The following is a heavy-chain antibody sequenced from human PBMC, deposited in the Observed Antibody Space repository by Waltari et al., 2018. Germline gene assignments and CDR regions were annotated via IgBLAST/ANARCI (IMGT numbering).Heavy chain of an antibody. D-gene: IGHD5-18*01. CDR1: GYTFTGYY. Sequence: QVQRVQSAAEVKKPGASVQVSCKASGYTFTGYYMPWVRLAPGQGLEWRGWINPNSGGTNYAQKFQGRVTMTRDTSISTAYMELSRLRTDDTAVYYCARLAAMENYYYYGMDVWGQGTTVTVSS. V-gene: IGHV1-2*02. CDR2: INPNSGGT. J-gene: IGHJ6*02. CDR3: ARLAAMENYYYYGMDV.